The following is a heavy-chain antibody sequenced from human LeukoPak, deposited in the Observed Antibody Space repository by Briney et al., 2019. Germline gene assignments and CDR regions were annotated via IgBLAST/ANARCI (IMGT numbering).Heavy chain of an antibody. Sequence: ASVTLSFKSSGSTFTIYGISWVRKAHGQGLEWKGWISAYNGDTTYAQTPQGRVIMTTDASTSTAYMELMSLMSDATAAVYCARELEGSSGFALDIWGQGTMVTVSS. J-gene: IGHJ3*02. D-gene: IGHD3-10*01. CDR1: GSTFTIYG. CDR2: ISAYNGDT. CDR3: ARELEGSSGFALDI. V-gene: IGHV1-18*01.